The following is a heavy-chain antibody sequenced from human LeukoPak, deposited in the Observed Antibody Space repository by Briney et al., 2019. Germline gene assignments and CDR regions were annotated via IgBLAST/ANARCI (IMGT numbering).Heavy chain of an antibody. Sequence: GALVKVSCKASGYTFTSYGISWVRQAPGQGLEWMGWISAYNGNTNYAQKLQGRVTMTTDTSTSTAYMELRSLRSDDTAVYYCARGITIFGVVTYYYYGMDVWGQGTTVTVSS. CDR1: GYTFTSYG. D-gene: IGHD3-3*01. J-gene: IGHJ6*02. V-gene: IGHV1-18*01. CDR2: ISAYNGNT. CDR3: ARGITIFGVVTYYYYGMDV.